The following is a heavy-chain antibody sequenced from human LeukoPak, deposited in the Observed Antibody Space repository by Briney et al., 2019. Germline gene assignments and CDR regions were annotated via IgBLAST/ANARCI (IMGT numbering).Heavy chain of an antibody. D-gene: IGHD3-22*01. V-gene: IGHV4-30-4*08. CDR1: GGSISSGDYY. J-gene: IGHJ5*02. CDR3: ARDYYDSSGYAWFDP. Sequence: ASETLSLTCTVSGGSISSGDYYWSWIRQPPGKGLEWIGYIYYSGSTYYNPSLKSRVTISVDTSKNQFSPKLSSVTAADTAVYYCARDYYDSSGYAWFDPWGQGTLVTVSS. CDR2: IYYSGST.